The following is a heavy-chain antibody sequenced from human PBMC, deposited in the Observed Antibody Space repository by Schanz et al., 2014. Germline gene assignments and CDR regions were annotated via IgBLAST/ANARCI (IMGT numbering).Heavy chain of an antibody. CDR3: ARPIYDLWSGSFDY. CDR2: LSGGSSYI. Sequence: VQLVESGGGVVQPGRSLRLSCAASGFSFSDYSMSWVRQAPGKGLEWVSSLSGGSSYIFYADSVKGRFTISRDNARYSLYLQMNSLRAEDTAVYYCARPIYDLWSGSFDYWGQGTLVTVSS. J-gene: IGHJ4*02. D-gene: IGHD3-3*01. V-gene: IGHV3-21*01. CDR1: GFSFSDYS.